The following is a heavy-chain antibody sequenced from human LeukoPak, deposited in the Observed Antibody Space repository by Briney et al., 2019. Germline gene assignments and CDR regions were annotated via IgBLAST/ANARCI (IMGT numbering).Heavy chain of an antibody. V-gene: IGHV3-21*01. CDR2: ISSSSSYI. CDR3: ARGPSDSSGYYGAFDI. CDR1: GFTFSSYS. Sequence: GGSLRLSCAASGFTFSSYSMNWVRQAPGKGLEWVSSISSSSSYIYYADSVKGRFTISRDNAKNSLYLQMNSLRAEDTAVYYCARGPSDSSGYYGAFDIWGQGTMVTVSS. J-gene: IGHJ3*02. D-gene: IGHD3-22*01.